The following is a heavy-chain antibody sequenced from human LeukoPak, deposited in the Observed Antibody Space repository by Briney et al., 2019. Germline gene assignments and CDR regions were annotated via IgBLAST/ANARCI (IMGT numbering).Heavy chain of an antibody. CDR2: IYYSGST. CDR3: ARGAHVRRFGDFDI. D-gene: IGHD3-10*01. V-gene: IGHV4-59*01. J-gene: IGHJ3*02. CDR1: GGSISSYY. Sequence: SETLSLTCTVSGGSISSYYWSWIRQPPGKGLEWIGYIYYSGSTNYNPSLKSRVTISVDTSKNQFSLKLSSVTAADTAVYYCARGAHVRRFGDFDIWGQGTMVTVSS.